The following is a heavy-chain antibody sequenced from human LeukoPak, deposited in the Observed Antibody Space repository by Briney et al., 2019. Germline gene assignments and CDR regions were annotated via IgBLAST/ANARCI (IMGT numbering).Heavy chain of an antibody. CDR2: IFSTGST. CDR3: ARDRGGWLRPYFDS. CDR1: GGTLNSADHY. V-gene: IGHV4-30-4*08. D-gene: IGHD5-12*01. Sequence: PSQTLSLTCTLSGGTLNSADHYWSWIRQPPGKGLEWVGYIFSTGSTYYTPPLQSRLTISLDKSTNQFFLKLSSVTAADTAVYYCARDRGGWLRPYFDSWGQGTLVTVSS. J-gene: IGHJ4*02.